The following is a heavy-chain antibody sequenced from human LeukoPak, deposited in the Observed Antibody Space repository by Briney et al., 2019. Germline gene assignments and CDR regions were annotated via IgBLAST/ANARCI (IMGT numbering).Heavy chain of an antibody. J-gene: IGHJ4*02. CDR2: IYPGDSDT. CDR1: GYSFSTYW. D-gene: IGHD3-9*01. Sequence: GESLKISCKTSGYSFSTYWIAWVRQKPGKGLESMGIIYPGDSDTKYSPSFQGQVTISADKSNNTAFLQWSSLKASDTAVYFCAKLEPHGICPDFWGQGTQVTVSS. V-gene: IGHV5-51*01. CDR3: AKLEPHGICPDF.